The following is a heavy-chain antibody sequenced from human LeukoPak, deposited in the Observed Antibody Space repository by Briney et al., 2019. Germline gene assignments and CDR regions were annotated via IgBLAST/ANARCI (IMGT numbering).Heavy chain of an antibody. D-gene: IGHD3-22*01. CDR2: IIPIFGTA. J-gene: IGHJ4*02. CDR1: GVTFSSYA. V-gene: IGHV1-69*13. Sequence: SVKVSCKASGVTFSSYAISWVRQAPGQGLEWMGGIIPIFGTANYAQKFQGRVTITADESTSTAYMELSSLRSDDTAVYYCARGHRGTYYYDSSGYYWGQGTLVTVSS. CDR3: ARGHRGTYYYDSSGYY.